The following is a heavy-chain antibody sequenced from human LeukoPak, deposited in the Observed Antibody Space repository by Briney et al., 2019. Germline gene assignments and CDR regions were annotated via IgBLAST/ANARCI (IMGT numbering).Heavy chain of an antibody. J-gene: IGHJ6*02. V-gene: IGHV1-8*01. Sequence: ASVKVSCKASGYTFASYEINWVRQGTGQGLEWMGWMNPNSGNTGYAQKFQGRVTMTRNTSISTAYMELSSLRSEDTAVYYCARGRPYYDFWSGYYTGLYQTYYYYYGMDVWGQGTTVTVSS. D-gene: IGHD3-3*01. CDR3: ARGRPYYDFWSGYYTGLYQTYYYYYGMDV. CDR2: MNPNSGNT. CDR1: GYTFASYE.